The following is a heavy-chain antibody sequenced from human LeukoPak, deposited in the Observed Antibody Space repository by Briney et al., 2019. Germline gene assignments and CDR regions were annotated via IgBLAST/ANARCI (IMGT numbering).Heavy chain of an antibody. Sequence: ASVKVSCKVSGYTLTELSMHWVRQAPGKGLEWMGGFDPEDGETIYAQKFQGRVTMTEDTSTDTAYMELSSLRSEDTAVYYCATVGYSGYDIQFGRDVFGYWGQGTLVTVSS. CDR2: FDPEDGET. CDR3: ATVGYSGYDIQFGRDVFGY. V-gene: IGHV1-24*01. D-gene: IGHD5-12*01. J-gene: IGHJ4*02. CDR1: GYTLTELS.